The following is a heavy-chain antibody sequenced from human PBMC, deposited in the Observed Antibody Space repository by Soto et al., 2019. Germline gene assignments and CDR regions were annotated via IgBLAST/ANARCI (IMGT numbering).Heavy chain of an antibody. V-gene: IGHV3-30-3*01. Sequence: QVQLVESGGGVVQPGRSLRLSCAASGFTFSSYAMHWVRQAPGKGLEGVAVISNNGSNKYYADSVKGRFTISRENSKNTLYLQMNSLRAEDTAVYYCARVAVEMATIHVFDYWGQGTLVTVSS. CDR2: ISNNGSNK. CDR1: GFTFSSYA. D-gene: IGHD5-12*01. J-gene: IGHJ4*02. CDR3: ARVAVEMATIHVFDY.